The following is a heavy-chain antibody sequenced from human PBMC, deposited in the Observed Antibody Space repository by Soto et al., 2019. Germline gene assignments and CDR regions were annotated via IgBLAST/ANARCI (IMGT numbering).Heavy chain of an antibody. CDR1: GFTFSSYG. CDR3: ARVSYDSSAINDAFDI. Sequence: QVQLVESGGGVVQPGRSLRLSCAASGFTFSSYGMHWVGQAPGKGLEWVAVIWYDGSNKYYADSVKGRFTISRDNSKNTLYLQMNSLRAEDTAVYYRARVSYDSSAINDAFDIWGQGTMVTVSS. V-gene: IGHV3-33*01. D-gene: IGHD3-22*01. CDR2: IWYDGSNK. J-gene: IGHJ3*02.